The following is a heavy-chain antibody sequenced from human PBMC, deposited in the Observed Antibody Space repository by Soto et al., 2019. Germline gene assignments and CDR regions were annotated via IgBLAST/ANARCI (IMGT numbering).Heavy chain of an antibody. CDR2: IYYSGST. V-gene: IGHV4-31*03. CDR1: GGSISSGGYY. J-gene: IGHJ4*02. CDR3: AREGGIVGATAADY. D-gene: IGHD1-26*01. Sequence: PSETLSLTCTVSGGSISSGGYYWSWIRQHPGKGLEWIGYIYYSGSTYYNPPLKSRVTISVDTSKNQFSLKLSSVTAADTAVYYCAREGGIVGATAADYWGQGTLVTSPQ.